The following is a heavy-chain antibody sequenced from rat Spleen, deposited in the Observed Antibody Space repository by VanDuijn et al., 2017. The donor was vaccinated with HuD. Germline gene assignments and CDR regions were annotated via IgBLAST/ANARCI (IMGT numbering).Heavy chain of an antibody. D-gene: IGHD1-11*01. Sequence: EVQLMESDGGLVQPGRSLKLSCAASGFTFSDYYMAWVRQAPTKGLEWVATIIYDGSRTYYRDSVKGRFTISRENAENTVYLQMNSLRSEDTATYYCVKEANYGGLMDAWGQGASVTVSS. CDR1: GFTFSDYY. CDR2: IIYDGSRT. CDR3: VKEANYGGLMDA. V-gene: IGHV5S10*01. J-gene: IGHJ4*01.